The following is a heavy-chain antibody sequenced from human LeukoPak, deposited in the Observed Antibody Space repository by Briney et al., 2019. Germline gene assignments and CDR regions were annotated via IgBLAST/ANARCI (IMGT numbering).Heavy chain of an antibody. D-gene: IGHD2-2*02. CDR3: ARTSLLLHRYYFDY. CDR1: GYTFTSYA. J-gene: IGHJ4*02. CDR2: INAGNGNT. V-gene: IGHV1-3*01. Sequence: GASVKVSCKASGYTFTSYAMHWVRQAPGQRLEWMGWINAGNGNTKYSQKFQGRVTITRDTSASTAYMEPSSLRSEDTAVYYCARTSLLLHRYYFDYWGQGTLVTVSS.